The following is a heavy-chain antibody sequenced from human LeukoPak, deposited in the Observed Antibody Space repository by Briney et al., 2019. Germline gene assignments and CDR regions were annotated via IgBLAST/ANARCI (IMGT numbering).Heavy chain of an antibody. Sequence: GESLKISCKGSGYSFTSYWIGWVRQMPGKGLEWMGIIYPGDSDTRYSPSFQGQVTISADKSISTAYLQWSSLKASDTAMYYCARSVDCSGGSCYLGCWGQGTLVTVSS. J-gene: IGHJ4*02. D-gene: IGHD2-15*01. CDR3: ARSVDCSGGSCYLGC. V-gene: IGHV5-51*01. CDR1: GYSFTSYW. CDR2: IYPGDSDT.